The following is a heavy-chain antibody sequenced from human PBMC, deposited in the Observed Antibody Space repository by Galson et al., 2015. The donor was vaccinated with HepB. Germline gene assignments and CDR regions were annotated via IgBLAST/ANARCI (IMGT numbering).Heavy chain of an antibody. Sequence: SVKVSCKASGYTFTSYDINWVRQATGQGLEWMGWMNPNSGNTGYAQKFQGRVTMTRNTSISTAYMELSSLRSEDTAVYYCARRYCSSTSCHYYYYYYMDVWGKGTTVTVSS. V-gene: IGHV1-8*01. CDR1: GYTFTSYD. J-gene: IGHJ6*03. CDR3: ARRYCSSTSCHYYYYYYMDV. CDR2: MNPNSGNT. D-gene: IGHD2-2*01.